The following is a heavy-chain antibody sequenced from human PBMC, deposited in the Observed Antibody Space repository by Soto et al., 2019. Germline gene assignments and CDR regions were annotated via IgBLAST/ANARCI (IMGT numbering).Heavy chain of an antibody. V-gene: IGHV5-51*01. D-gene: IGHD5-18*01. CDR1: GYTFINNW. CDR3: ARRGYSYGRNWFDP. CDR2: IYPGLSET. J-gene: IGHJ5*02. Sequence: GESLKISCQASGYTFINNWIGWVRQKPGEGLEWLGTIYPGLSETRYSPSFRGHVTISVDKTLNTAYLQWDSLKASDTAMYYCARRGYSYGRNWFDPWGQGTLVTVSS.